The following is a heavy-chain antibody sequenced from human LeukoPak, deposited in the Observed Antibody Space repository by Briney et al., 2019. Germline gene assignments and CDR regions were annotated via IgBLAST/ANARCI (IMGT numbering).Heavy chain of an antibody. V-gene: IGHV5-51*01. J-gene: IGHJ4*02. Sequence: GASLKISCQGSGYIFTSYWIGWVRQLPGKGLEWMGIIYPADSDIRYSPSFQGQVTISADRSTSTAYLQWSSLKASDSAMYYCARYNRDGYDAMGAHDFWGQGTLVTVSS. CDR1: GYIFTSYW. CDR2: IYPADSDI. D-gene: IGHD5-24*01. CDR3: ARYNRDGYDAMGAHDF.